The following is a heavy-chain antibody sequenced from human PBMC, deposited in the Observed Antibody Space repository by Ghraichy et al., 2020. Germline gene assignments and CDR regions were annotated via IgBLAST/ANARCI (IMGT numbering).Heavy chain of an antibody. CDR1: GFTFSDHC. V-gene: IGHV3-21*06. Sequence: GGSLRLSCAASGFTFSDHCMNWVRQAPGKGLEWVASISRSGNNQYYTDPVMGRFTISRDNVKNSLYLEMDSLSADDTAIYYCARDRGVSWHDGFDVWGQGTVVTVSS. D-gene: IGHD3-10*01. J-gene: IGHJ3*01. CDR3: ARDRGVSWHDGFDV. CDR2: ISRSGNNQ.